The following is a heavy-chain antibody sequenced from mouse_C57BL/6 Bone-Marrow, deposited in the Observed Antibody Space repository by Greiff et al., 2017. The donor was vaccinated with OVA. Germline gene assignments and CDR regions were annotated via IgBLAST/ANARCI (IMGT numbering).Heavy chain of an antibody. D-gene: IGHD1-1*01. V-gene: IGHV2-9-1*01. CDR3: ARNPSYYYGAMDY. Sequence: VQRVESGPGLVAPSQSLSITCTVSGFSLTSYAISWVRQPPGKGLEWLGVIWTGGGTNYNSALKSRLSISKDNSKSQVFLKMNSLQTDDTARYYCARNPSYYYGAMDYWGQGTSVTVSS. CDR2: IWTGGGT. J-gene: IGHJ4*01. CDR1: GFSLTSYA.